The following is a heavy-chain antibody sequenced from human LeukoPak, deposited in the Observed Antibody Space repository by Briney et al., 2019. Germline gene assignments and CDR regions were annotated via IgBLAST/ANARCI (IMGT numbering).Heavy chain of an antibody. CDR2: INCKSGDT. Sequence: AASVKVSCKASGYTFTACHLHWLRQAPGQGLEWMGWINCKSGDTNYAQKFQGRVTMTRDTSISTAHMDLSSLGFDDTAVYYCARDSREGAFSYGYVHWGQGTQVTVSS. D-gene: IGHD5-18*01. V-gene: IGHV1-2*02. CDR1: GYTFTACH. CDR3: ARDSREGAFSYGYVH. J-gene: IGHJ4*02.